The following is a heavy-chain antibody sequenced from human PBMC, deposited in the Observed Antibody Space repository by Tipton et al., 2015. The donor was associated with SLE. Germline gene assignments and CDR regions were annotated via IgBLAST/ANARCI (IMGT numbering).Heavy chain of an antibody. J-gene: IGHJ5*02. CDR2: IFYSGST. Sequence: TLSLTCTVSGGSISNYYWSWIRQSPGKGLEWIGSIFYSGSTYYNPSLESRVAIEVDTSKNQFSLRLTSVTAADTAVYYCARQYSSSGFNRFDPWGQGTLVTVTS. CDR1: GGSISNYY. CDR3: ARQYSSSGFNRFDP. V-gene: IGHV4-59*08. D-gene: IGHD3-10*01.